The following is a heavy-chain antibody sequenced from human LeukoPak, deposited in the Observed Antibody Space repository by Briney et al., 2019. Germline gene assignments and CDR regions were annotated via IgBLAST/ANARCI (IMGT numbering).Heavy chain of an antibody. V-gene: IGHV1-69*06. Sequence: SVKVSCKASGGTFSSYAISWVRQAPGQGLEWMGGIIPIFGTANDAQKFQGRVTMTEDTSTDTAYMELSSLRSEDTAVYYCATASDSSGYYYVGEAFDIWGQGTMVTVSS. CDR2: IIPIFGTA. D-gene: IGHD3-22*01. J-gene: IGHJ3*02. CDR1: GGTFSSYA. CDR3: ATASDSSGYYYVGEAFDI.